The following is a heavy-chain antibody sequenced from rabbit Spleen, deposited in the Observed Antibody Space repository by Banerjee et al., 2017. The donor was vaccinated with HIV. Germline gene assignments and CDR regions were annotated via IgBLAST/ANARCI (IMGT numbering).Heavy chain of an antibody. CDR3: ARDLDGVIGWNFGW. Sequence: QEQLEESGGDLVKPEGSLTLTCTASGVAFSFNSYMCWVRQAPGKGLEWIACIDTGRGGIDYANWVNGRFTISSDNAQYTVDLQMNSLTAADTATYFCARDLDGVIGWNFGWWGQGTLVTVS. CDR2: IDTGRGGI. D-gene: IGHD1-1*01. J-gene: IGHJ4*01. CDR1: GVAFSFNSY. V-gene: IGHV1S45*01.